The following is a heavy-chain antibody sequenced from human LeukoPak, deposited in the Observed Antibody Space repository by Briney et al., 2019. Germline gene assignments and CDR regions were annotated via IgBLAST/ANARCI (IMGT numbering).Heavy chain of an antibody. CDR2: IYTSGST. Sequence: SETLSLTCIVSGGSISNYYWSWIRQPAGKGLEWIGRIYTSGSTNYNRSLKSRVTMSVDTSQNQFSLKLTSVSAADTAVYYCARGSGYSYGYPFDYWGQGTLVTVSS. CDR1: GGSISNYY. V-gene: IGHV4-4*07. D-gene: IGHD5-18*01. CDR3: ARGSGYSYGYPFDY. J-gene: IGHJ4*02.